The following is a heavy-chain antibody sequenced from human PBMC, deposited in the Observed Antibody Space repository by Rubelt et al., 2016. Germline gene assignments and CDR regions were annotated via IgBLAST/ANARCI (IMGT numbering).Heavy chain of an antibody. J-gene: IGHJ4*02. CDR1: GFSLTTSAVG. CDR2: IYWDDDK. D-gene: IGHD6-19*01. CDR3: AHIKSSGGYFDY. V-gene: IGHV2-5*02. Sequence: QITLKEFGPTLVKPTQTLTLTCSFSGFSLTTSAVGVGWIRQPPGKALEWLALIYWDDDKRYTPSLKSRLTIAKDTSQNQVVLTMTNSDPVDTATDFCAHIKSSGGYFDYWGQGTLVTGAS.